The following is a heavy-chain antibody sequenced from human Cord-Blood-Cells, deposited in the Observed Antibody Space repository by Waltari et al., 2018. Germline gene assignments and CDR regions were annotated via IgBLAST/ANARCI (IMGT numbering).Heavy chain of an antibody. V-gene: IGHV1-2*02. CDR1: GYTFTGYY. CDR3: ARGLVGATYPEYFQH. J-gene: IGHJ1*01. CDR2: INPDRGGT. Sequence: QVQLVQSGAEVKKPGASVKVSCKASGYTFTGYYMHWVRQAPGQGLEWMGWINPDRGGTNYAQKFRGRVTMTRDTSISTAYMELSRLRSDDTAVYYCARGLVGATYPEYFQHWGQGTLVTVSS. D-gene: IGHD1-26*01.